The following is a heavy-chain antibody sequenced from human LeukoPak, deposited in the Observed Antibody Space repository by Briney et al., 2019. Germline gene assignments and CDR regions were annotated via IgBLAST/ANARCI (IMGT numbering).Heavy chain of an antibody. CDR2: IYTSGST. Sequence: SETLSLTCTVSGGSISSSSYYWSWIRQPAGKGLEWIGRIYTSGSTNYNPSLKSRVTISVDTSKNQFSLKLSSVTAADTAVYYCARATKSYYGSGSPSLHFDYWGQGTLVTVSS. CDR1: GGSISSSSYY. J-gene: IGHJ4*02. D-gene: IGHD3-10*01. CDR3: ARATKSYYGSGSPSLHFDY. V-gene: IGHV4-61*02.